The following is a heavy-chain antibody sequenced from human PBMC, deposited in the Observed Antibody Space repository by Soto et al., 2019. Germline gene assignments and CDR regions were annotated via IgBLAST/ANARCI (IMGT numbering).Heavy chain of an antibody. J-gene: IGHJ4*02. Sequence: QVQLVESGGGVVQPGRSLRLSCAASGFTFSSYAMHWVRQAPGKGLEWVAVISYDGSNKYYADSVKGRFTISRDNSKNTLYLQMNSLRAEDTAVYYCARVDGITGTEDYGLGDYWGQGTLVTVSS. CDR1: GFTFSSYA. V-gene: IGHV3-30-3*01. CDR2: ISYDGSNK. CDR3: ARVDGITGTEDYGLGDY. D-gene: IGHD1-20*01.